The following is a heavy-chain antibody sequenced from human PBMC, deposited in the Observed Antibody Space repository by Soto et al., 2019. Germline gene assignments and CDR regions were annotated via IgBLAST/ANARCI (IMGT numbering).Heavy chain of an antibody. J-gene: IGHJ4*01. CDR2: ISAYNGNT. Sequence: GASVKVSCKASGYTFTSYGISWVRQAPGQGLEWMGWISAYNGNTNYAQRLQGRVTMTTDTSTSTAYMELRSLRSDDTAVYYCARSDRGNYFDYWGQEPWSPSPQ. CDR1: GYTFTSYG. V-gene: IGHV1-18*01. CDR3: ARSDRGNYFDY.